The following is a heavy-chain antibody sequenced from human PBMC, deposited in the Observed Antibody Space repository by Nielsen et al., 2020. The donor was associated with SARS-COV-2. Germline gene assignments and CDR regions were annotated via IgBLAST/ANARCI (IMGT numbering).Heavy chain of an antibody. CDR1: GYTFTSYY. CDR2: INPSGGST. Sequence: VKVSCKASGYTFTSYYMHWVRQAPGQGLEWMGIINPSGGSTSYAQKFQGRVTMTRDTSTSTVYMELSSLRSEDTAVYYCARPGVSGSSYYYYGMDVWGQGTTVTVSS. CDR3: ARPGVSGSSYYYYGMDV. J-gene: IGHJ6*02. D-gene: IGHD3-10*01. V-gene: IGHV1-46*01.